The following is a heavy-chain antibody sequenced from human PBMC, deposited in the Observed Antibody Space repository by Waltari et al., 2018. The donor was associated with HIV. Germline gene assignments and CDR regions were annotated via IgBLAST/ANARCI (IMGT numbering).Heavy chain of an antibody. CDR1: GFRFDDYT. CDR3: AKGLPITF. J-gene: IGHJ6*02. Sequence: EVQLEESGGALLQPGGSLRLPCAASGFRFDDYTLHWVRRAPGKGLEWVSLISWDGRNIQYADSVKGRFTVSRDNSKNSLSLQMNSLRTEDTALYYCAKGLPITFWGQGTTVTVSS. V-gene: IGHV3-43*01. D-gene: IGHD5-18*01. CDR2: ISWDGRNI.